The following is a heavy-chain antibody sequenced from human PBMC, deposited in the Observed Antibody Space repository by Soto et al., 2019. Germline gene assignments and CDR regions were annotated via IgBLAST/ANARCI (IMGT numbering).Heavy chain of an antibody. V-gene: IGHV1-58*01. CDR1: GFTFTSSA. Sequence: SVKVSCKASGFTFTSSAVQWVRQARGQRLEWIGWIVVGSGNTNYAQKFQERVTITRDMSTSTAYMELRSLTSDDTAVYYCARVLGYASSWWRHSAFDIWGQGTMVTVSS. J-gene: IGHJ3*02. CDR2: IVVGSGNT. D-gene: IGHD6-13*01. CDR3: ARVLGYASSWWRHSAFDI.